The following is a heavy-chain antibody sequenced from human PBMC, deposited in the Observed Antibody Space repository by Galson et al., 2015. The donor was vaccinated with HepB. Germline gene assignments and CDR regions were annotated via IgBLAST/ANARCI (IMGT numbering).Heavy chain of an antibody. CDR2: IWSDGTHK. CDR1: GFTFVNYG. V-gene: IGHV3-33*03. CDR3: AKDRPPFDIAPGGTFDH. D-gene: IGHD6-13*01. J-gene: IGHJ4*02. Sequence: SLRLSCAASGFTFVNYGMHWVRQAPGRGLEWVAVIWSDGTHKSYADSVKGRFTISRDKSKNTVDLQMDSLRVDDTAVYYCAKDRPPFDIAPGGTFDHWGQGTLVTVSS.